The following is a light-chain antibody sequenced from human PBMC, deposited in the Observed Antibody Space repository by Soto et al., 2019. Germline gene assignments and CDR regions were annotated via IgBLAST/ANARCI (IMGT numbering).Light chain of an antibody. V-gene: IGKV1-39*01. Sequence: DIQMTQSPSSLSASVGDRVTITCRASQSISSYLNWYQQKPGKAPKLLIYAASSLQSGVPSRFSGSGSGTDFTLTIRSLQPEDFATYYCQKSYSTPPYTFGQGTKLEIK. CDR3: QKSYSTPPYT. CDR1: QSISSY. CDR2: AAS. J-gene: IGKJ2*01.